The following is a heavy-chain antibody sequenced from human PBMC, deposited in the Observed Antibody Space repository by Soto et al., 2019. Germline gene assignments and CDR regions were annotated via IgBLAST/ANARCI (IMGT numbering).Heavy chain of an antibody. CDR3: ARRRYDILTGYTHFDP. Sequence: SETLSLSCTVSGGSVSRTNNYWVWIRQPPGKGLEWIGNIYYSGIIYYNPSLKSRVTISVDTSKNHFSLKLTSVSAADTAVYYCARRRYDILTGYTHFDPCGQGTLVTFSS. J-gene: IGHJ5*02. CDR1: GGSVSRTNNY. D-gene: IGHD3-9*01. CDR2: IYYSGII. V-gene: IGHV4-39*02.